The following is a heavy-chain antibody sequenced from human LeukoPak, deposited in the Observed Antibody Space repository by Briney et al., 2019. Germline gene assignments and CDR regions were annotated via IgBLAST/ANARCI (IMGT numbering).Heavy chain of an antibody. D-gene: IGHD6-19*01. CDR1: GDSISSSGYY. J-gene: IGHJ4*02. V-gene: IGHV4-39*01. CDR3: ARHSLGTLYRSGWLFEH. Sequence: SETLSLTCTVSGDSISSSGYYWAWIRQPPGKGLEWIGNIFYSGATFYNPSLKSRVTISVDTSKNQFSLKLTSVTAADTAVYYCARHSLGTLYRSGWLFEHWGQGTLVAVSS. CDR2: IFYSGAT.